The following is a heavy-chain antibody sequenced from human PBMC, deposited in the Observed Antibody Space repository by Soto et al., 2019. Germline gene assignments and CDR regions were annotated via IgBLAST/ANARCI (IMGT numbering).Heavy chain of an antibody. CDR3: VGGQYYFDS. CDR2: ISYDGSNK. CDR1: GFPFTAYG. J-gene: IGHJ4*02. V-gene: IGHV3-30*03. D-gene: IGHD3-10*01. Sequence: QVQLVESGGGVVQPGNSLRLSCAASGFPFTAYGMHWVREGPGKGLEWVAVISYDGSNKFYADSVKGRFTISRDNSKNTLSLQMNSLRPEDTALYYCVGGQYYFDSRGQGTLVTVSS.